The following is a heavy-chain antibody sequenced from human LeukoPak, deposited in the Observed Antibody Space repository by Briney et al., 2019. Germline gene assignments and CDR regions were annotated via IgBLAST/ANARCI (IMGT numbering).Heavy chain of an antibody. D-gene: IGHD2-15*01. V-gene: IGHV3-53*04. CDR2: IYSGGST. J-gene: IGHJ6*02. CDR3: ARASEGDCSGGSCYSGYYYGMYV. CDR1: GFTVSSNY. Sequence: PGRSLSLSCAASGFTVSSNYMSWVRQSPGKGLEWLSVIYSGGSTYYADSVKGQFPISRHNSKNTLYLQMNSLRAEDTAVYYCARASEGDCSGGSCYSGYYYGMYVWGQGTTVTVSS.